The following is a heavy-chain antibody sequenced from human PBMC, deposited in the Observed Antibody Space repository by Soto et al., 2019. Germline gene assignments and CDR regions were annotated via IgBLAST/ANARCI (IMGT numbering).Heavy chain of an antibody. Sequence: GGSLRLSCAASGFTFRIFTMNWVRQAPGKGLEWVSTISSNSAYIYYTDALRGRVPISRDNAKNSLHLQMNSLRAVDTAVYYCTRDASRDSSARGWFDPWGPGTLVTVSS. CDR2: ISSNSAYI. J-gene: IGHJ5*02. D-gene: IGHD6-13*01. CDR1: GFTFRIFT. CDR3: TRDASRDSSARGWFDP. V-gene: IGHV3-21*01.